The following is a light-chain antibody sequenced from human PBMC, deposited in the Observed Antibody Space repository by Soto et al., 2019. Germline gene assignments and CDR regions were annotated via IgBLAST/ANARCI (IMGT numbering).Light chain of an antibody. CDR2: DDS. Sequence: DIQMTQAPSTLSASVGDRVTITCRASQIISGRLDWYQQKPGKAPNLLIYDDSYLESGVPSRLICSGSGTEFTLTNSSMQPDDFAADYCQQCISWPLTVGGGTEVDIQ. V-gene: IGKV1-5*01. CDR1: QIISGR. J-gene: IGKJ4*01. CDR3: QQCISWPLT.